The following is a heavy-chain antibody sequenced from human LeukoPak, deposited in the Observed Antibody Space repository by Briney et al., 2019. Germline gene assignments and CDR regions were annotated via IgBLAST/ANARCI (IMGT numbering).Heavy chain of an antibody. J-gene: IGHJ4*02. CDR3: ARGHDYDSSVAY. CDR2: IYSGGST. D-gene: IGHD3-22*01. V-gene: IGHV3-66*01. CDR1: GFTVSSNY. Sequence: GGSLRLSCAASGFTVSSNYLSWVRQAPGKGLEWVSVIYSGGSTYYADSVKGRFTISRDNSKNTVDLQMNSLRAEDTAEYYCARGHDYDSSVAYWGQGTLVTVSS.